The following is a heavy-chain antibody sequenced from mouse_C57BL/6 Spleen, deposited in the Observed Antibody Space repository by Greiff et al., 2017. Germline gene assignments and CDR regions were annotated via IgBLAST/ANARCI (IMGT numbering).Heavy chain of an antibody. CDR1: GYTFTSYW. J-gene: IGHJ4*01. D-gene: IGHD4-1*01. CDR3: ARWRPNGDYAMDY. V-gene: IGHV1-72*01. Sequence: VQLQQPGAELVKPGASVKLSCKASGYTFTSYWMHWVKQRPGRGLEWIGRIEPNSGGTKYNEKFKSKATLTVDKPSSTAYMQLSSLTSEDSAVYYCARWRPNGDYAMDYWGQGTSVTVSS. CDR2: IEPNSGGT.